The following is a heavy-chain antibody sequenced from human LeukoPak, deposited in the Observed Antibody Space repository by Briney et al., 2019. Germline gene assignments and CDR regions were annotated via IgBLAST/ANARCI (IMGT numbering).Heavy chain of an antibody. D-gene: IGHD2-2*01. V-gene: IGHV3-53*01. CDR1: GFTVSSNY. Sequence: GGSLRLSCAASGFTVSSNYMSWVRQAPGKGLEWVSVIYSGGSTYYADSVKGRFTISRDNSKNTLYLQMNSLRAEDTAVYYCASHLPGLNDAFDIWGQGTMVTVSS. CDR2: IYSGGST. CDR3: ASHLPGLNDAFDI. J-gene: IGHJ3*02.